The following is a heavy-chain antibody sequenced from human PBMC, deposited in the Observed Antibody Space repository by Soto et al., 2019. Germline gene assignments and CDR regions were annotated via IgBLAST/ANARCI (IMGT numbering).Heavy chain of an antibody. CDR1: GYTLTELS. Sequence: ASVKLSCKVSGYTLTELSMHWVRQAPGKGLEWMGGFDPEDGETIYAQKFQGRVTMTEDTSTDTAYMELSSLRSEDTAVYYCATASYSSSSSYYFDYWGQGTLVTVSS. V-gene: IGHV1-24*01. D-gene: IGHD6-6*01. CDR3: ATASYSSSSSYYFDY. CDR2: FDPEDGET. J-gene: IGHJ4*02.